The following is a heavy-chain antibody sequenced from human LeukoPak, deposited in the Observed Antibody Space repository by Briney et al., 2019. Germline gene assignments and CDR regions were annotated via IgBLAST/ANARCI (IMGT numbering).Heavy chain of an antibody. CDR1: GFTFSSYG. CDR2: ISYDGSNK. J-gene: IGHJ4*02. Sequence: GGSLRLSCAASGFTFSSYGMHWVRQAPGKGLEWVAVISYDGSNKYYADSVKGRFTISRDNSKNTLYLQMNSLRAEDTAVYYCARAVAGVFPFDLDCWGQGTLVTVSS. D-gene: IGHD6-19*01. CDR3: ARAVAGVFPFDLDC. V-gene: IGHV3-30*03.